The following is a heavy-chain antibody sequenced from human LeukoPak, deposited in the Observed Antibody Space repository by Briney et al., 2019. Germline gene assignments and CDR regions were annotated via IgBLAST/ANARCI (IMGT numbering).Heavy chain of an antibody. CDR2: IYSGGST. Sequence: GGSLRLSCAASGFTVSSNYMSWVRQAPGKGLEWVSVIYSGGSTYYADSVKGRFTISRRNFKNTLYLQMNSLRAEDTAVYYCARGLYHPTLNYWGQGTLVTVSS. J-gene: IGHJ4*02. CDR1: GFTVSSNY. D-gene: IGHD2-2*02. V-gene: IGHV3-53*04. CDR3: ARGLYHPTLNY.